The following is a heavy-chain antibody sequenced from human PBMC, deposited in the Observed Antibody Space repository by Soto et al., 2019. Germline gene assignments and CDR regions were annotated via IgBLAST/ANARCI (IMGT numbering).Heavy chain of an antibody. D-gene: IGHD3-16*01. CDR1: GFTFDDNA. J-gene: IGHJ4*02. Sequence: GGSLRLSCAVSGFTFDDNAMHWVRQAPEEGLEWVSGINWKSDIGYADSVKGRFTISRDNAENSLYLQMNSLRAEDTALYYCAISQDRGGRTTFIYWGQGTQVTVSS. CDR2: INWKSDI. V-gene: IGHV3-9*01. CDR3: AISQDRGGRTTFIY.